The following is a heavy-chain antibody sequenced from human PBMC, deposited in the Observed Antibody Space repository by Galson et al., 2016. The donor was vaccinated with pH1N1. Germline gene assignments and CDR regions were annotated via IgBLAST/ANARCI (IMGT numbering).Heavy chain of an antibody. CDR3: ATGLLAAAGTFDY. D-gene: IGHD6-13*01. V-gene: IGHV3-48*01. J-gene: IGHJ4*02. CDR2: ISGGSSSI. CDR1: GFAFSRYS. Sequence: SLRLSCAASGFAFSRYSMNWVRQVPGKGLEWVSYISGGSSSIFYADSVKGRFTVSRDNAKNSQYLQMNSLRAEDTAVYYCATGLLAAAGTFDYWGQGTLVTVSS.